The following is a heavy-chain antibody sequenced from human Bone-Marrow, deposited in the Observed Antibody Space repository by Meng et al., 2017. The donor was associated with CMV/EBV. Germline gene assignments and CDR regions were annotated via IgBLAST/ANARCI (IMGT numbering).Heavy chain of an antibody. Sequence: SETLSLTCTVSGGSVSSGSYYWSWIRQPPGKGLEWIGYIYYSGSTNYNPSLKSRVTISVDTSKNQFSLKLSSVTAADTAVYYCARDTLLYYYGMDVWGQGTTVTGSS. V-gene: IGHV4-61*01. CDR1: GGSVSSGSYY. CDR3: ARDTLLYYYGMDV. CDR2: IYYSGST. J-gene: IGHJ6*01.